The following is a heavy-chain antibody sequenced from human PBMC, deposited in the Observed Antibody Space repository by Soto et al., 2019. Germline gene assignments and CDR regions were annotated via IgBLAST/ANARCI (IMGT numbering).Heavy chain of an antibody. CDR1: GFTFNIYA. D-gene: IGHD3-10*01. J-gene: IGHJ4*02. Sequence: EVQLLESGGGLVQPGGSLRLSCAASGFTFNIYAMGWVRQAPGKGLEWVSGISGSGGTTYYGDSVRGRLSISRDNSKNTLHLQFNNLRDEDTAIYYCVKDKSVDAGAGSKGGTDHWGQGTLVTVSS. V-gene: IGHV3-23*01. CDR3: VKDKSVDAGAGSKGGTDH. CDR2: ISGSGGTT.